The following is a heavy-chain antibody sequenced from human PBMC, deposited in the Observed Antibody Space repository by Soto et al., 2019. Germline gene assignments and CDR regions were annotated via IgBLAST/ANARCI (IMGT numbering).Heavy chain of an antibody. D-gene: IGHD5-12*01. CDR2: ISAYNGNT. V-gene: IGHV1-18*04. Sequence: GAAVKVSCKASGCTFTSYGISWVRQAPGQGLEWMGWISAYNGNTNYAQKLQGRVTMTTDTSTSTAYMELRSLRSDDTAVYYCAREGGYSGYPYYYYYGMDVWGQGTTVTVSS. J-gene: IGHJ6*02. CDR1: GCTFTSYG. CDR3: AREGGYSGYPYYYYYGMDV.